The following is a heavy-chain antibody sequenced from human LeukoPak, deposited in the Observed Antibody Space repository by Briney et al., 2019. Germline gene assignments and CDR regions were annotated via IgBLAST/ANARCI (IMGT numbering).Heavy chain of an antibody. J-gene: IGHJ4*02. CDR1: GFTFSSYS. Sequence: GGSLRLSCAASGFTFSSYSMNWVRQAPGKGLEWVSSISSSSSYIYYADSVKGRFTISRDNAKNSLYLQMNGLRAEDTAVYYCARDRTSSSSPYYFDYWGQGTLVTVSS. D-gene: IGHD6-6*01. CDR2: ISSSSSYI. V-gene: IGHV3-21*01. CDR3: ARDRTSSSSPYYFDY.